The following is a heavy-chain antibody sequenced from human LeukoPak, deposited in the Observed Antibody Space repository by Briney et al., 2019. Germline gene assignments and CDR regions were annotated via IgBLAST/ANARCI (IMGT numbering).Heavy chain of an antibody. V-gene: IGHV3-11*04. CDR3: ARSDYVWGSYRDAFDI. CDR2: ISSSGSTI. Sequence: GGSLRLSCAASGFTFSDYYMSWIRQAPGKGLEWVSYISSSGSTIYYADSVKGRFTISRDSAKNSPYLQMNSLRAEDTAVYYCARSDYVWGSYRDAFDIWGQETMVTVSS. CDR1: GFTFSDYY. J-gene: IGHJ3*02. D-gene: IGHD3-16*02.